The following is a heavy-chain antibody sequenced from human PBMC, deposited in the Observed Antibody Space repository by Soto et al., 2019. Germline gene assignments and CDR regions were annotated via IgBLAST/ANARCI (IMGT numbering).Heavy chain of an antibody. CDR2: IYYSGST. CDR1: GGSISSGGYY. CDR3: ARGLPPKYCSSTSCPSFDY. D-gene: IGHD2-2*01. Sequence: QVQLQESGPGLVKPSQTLSLTCTVSGGSISSGGYYWSWIRQHPGKGLEWLGYIYYSGSTYYNPSLKSRVTISVDTSKNQFSLKLSSVTAADTAVYYCARGLPPKYCSSTSCPSFDYWGQGTLVTVSS. J-gene: IGHJ4*02. V-gene: IGHV4-31*03.